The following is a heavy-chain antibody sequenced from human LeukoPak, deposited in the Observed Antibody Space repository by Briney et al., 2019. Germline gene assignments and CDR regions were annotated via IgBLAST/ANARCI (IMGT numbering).Heavy chain of an antibody. CDR2: ISGSGGST. Sequence: GGSLRLSCAASGFTFSSYAMNWVRQAPGKGLEWVSAISGSGGSTYYADSVKGRFTISRDNSKNTLYLQMNSLRAEDTAVYYCAKEREYYYDSSGAFDYWGQGTLVTVSS. CDR1: GFTFSSYA. V-gene: IGHV3-23*01. D-gene: IGHD3-22*01. J-gene: IGHJ4*02. CDR3: AKEREYYYDSSGAFDY.